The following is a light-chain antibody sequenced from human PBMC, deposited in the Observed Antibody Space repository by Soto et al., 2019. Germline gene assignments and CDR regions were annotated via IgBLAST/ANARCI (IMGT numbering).Light chain of an antibody. CDR3: QQYNNWPQIT. J-gene: IGKJ5*01. V-gene: IGKV3-15*01. CDR2: AAS. CDR1: QSISSN. Sequence: IMMKPSPAPPSASPGETATPSCTASQSISSNLAWYQQKPGQAPRLLIYAASTRATGIPARFSGSGSGTEFTLTISTLQSEDFAVYYCQQYNNWPQITFGQGTRLEIK.